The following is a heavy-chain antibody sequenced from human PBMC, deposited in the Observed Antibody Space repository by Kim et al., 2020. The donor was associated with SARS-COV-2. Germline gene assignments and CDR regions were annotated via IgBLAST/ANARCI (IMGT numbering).Heavy chain of an antibody. V-gene: IGHV3-21*01. Sequence: GGSLRLSCAASGFTFSSYSMNWVRQAPGKGLEWVSSISSSSSYIYYADSVKGRFTISRDNAKNSLYLQMNSLRAEDTAVYYCAREGDTAMVNGDYYYYYGMDVWGQGTTVTVSS. J-gene: IGHJ6*02. D-gene: IGHD5-18*01. CDR2: ISSSSSYI. CDR3: AREGDTAMVNGDYYYYYGMDV. CDR1: GFTFSSYS.